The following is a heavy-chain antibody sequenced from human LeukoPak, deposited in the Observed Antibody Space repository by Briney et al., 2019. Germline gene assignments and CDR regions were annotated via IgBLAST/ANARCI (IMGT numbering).Heavy chain of an antibody. V-gene: IGHV4-38-2*02. CDR3: ARLWQQQLVYGHLWVDY. CDR2: IYHSGST. J-gene: IGHJ4*02. CDR1: GYSISSGYY. Sequence: SETLSLTCNVSGYSISSGYYWAWIRQSPGKGLEWIGSIYHSGSTYYNPSLKSRVTMSVDTSKKQFSLNLSSVTAADTAVYYCARLWQQQLVYGHLWVDYWGQGTLVTVSS. D-gene: IGHD6-13*01.